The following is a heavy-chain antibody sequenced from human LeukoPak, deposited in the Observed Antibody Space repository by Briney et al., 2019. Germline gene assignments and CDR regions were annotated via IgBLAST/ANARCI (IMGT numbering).Heavy chain of an antibody. CDR3: ARVLEITNYYYYMDV. V-gene: IGHV1-18*01. J-gene: IGHJ6*03. Sequence: ASVKVSCKASGYTFTSYDINWVRQATGQGLEWMGWISAYNGNTNYAQKLQGRVTMTTDTSTSTAYMELRSLTSDDTAVYYCARVLEITNYYYYMDVWGKGTTVTVSS. CDR2: ISAYNGNT. D-gene: IGHD1-1*01. CDR1: GYTFTSYD.